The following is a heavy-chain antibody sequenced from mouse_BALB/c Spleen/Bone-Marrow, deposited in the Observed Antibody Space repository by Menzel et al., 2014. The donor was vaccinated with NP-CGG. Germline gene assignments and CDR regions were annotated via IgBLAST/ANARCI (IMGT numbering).Heavy chain of an antibody. D-gene: IGHD2-14*01. CDR2: IWAGGST. CDR3: ARVIRYESYFDY. CDR1: GFSLTSYG. Sequence: QVQLQQSGPGLAAPSQSLSITCTVSGFSLTSYGVHWVRQPPGKGLEWLGVIWAGGSTNYNSALMSRLSISKDNSKSQVFLKMSSLQTDDTAMYYCARVIRYESYFDYWGQGTTLTVSS. J-gene: IGHJ2*01. V-gene: IGHV2-9*02.